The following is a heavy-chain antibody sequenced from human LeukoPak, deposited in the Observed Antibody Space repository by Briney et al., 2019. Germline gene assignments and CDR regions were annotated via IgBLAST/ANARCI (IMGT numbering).Heavy chain of an antibody. CDR3: ARYQGSVTVVTPSPLDY. CDR2: ISSSGSNM. V-gene: IGHV3-48*03. CDR1: GFTYRSYE. J-gene: IGHJ4*02. D-gene: IGHD4-23*01. Sequence: PGGSLRLSCAASGFTYRSYEMNWVRQAPGKGLEWLSFISSSGSNMAYADSVKGRFTISRDNAKNSLYLQMNSLRAEDTAVYYCARYQGSVTVVTPSPLDYWGQGTLVTVSS.